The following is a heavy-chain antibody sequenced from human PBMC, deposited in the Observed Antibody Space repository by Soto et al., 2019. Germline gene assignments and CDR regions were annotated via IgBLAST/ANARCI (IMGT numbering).Heavy chain of an antibody. CDR3: ARQRRLTRDYPHYYGMDV. J-gene: IGHJ6*02. CDR2: IYHSGST. Sequence: SETLSLTCAVSGGSISSGGYSWSWIRQPPGKGLEWIGYIYHSGSTYYNPPLKSRVTISVHRSKNQFSLKLSSVTAADTAVYYCARQRRLTRDYPHYYGMDVWGQGTTVTVSS. D-gene: IGHD4-17*01. CDR1: GGSISSGGYS. V-gene: IGHV4-30-2*01.